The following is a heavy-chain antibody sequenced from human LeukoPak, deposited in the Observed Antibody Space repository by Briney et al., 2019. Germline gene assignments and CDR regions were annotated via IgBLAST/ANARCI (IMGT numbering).Heavy chain of an antibody. J-gene: IGHJ6*02. CDR1: GGSITSYY. CDR2: IYYSGTT. D-gene: IGHD4-11*01. V-gene: IGHV4-59*01. Sequence: SETLSLTCTVSGGSITSYYWNWIRQPPGKGLEWIGYIYYSGTTNYNPSLKSRITISVDTSKNQFSLKLTSVTAADTAVYYCARDDYNSGCVDVWGQGTSVTVS. CDR3: ARDDYNSGCVDV.